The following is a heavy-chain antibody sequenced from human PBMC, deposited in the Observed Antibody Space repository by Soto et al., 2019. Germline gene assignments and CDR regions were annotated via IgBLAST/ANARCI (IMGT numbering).Heavy chain of an antibody. CDR3: ARRGYGGNEGYFDH. D-gene: IGHD2-15*01. V-gene: IGHV5-51*01. Sequence: GESLKISCKGSGDSFTSYWISWVRQMPGKGLEWMGIIFPGDSDIRYSPSFQGQVTMSADKSISTAYLQWSSLKASDTAMYYCARRGYGGNEGYFDHWGQGTLVTVSS. CDR2: IFPGDSDI. CDR1: GDSFTSYW. J-gene: IGHJ4*02.